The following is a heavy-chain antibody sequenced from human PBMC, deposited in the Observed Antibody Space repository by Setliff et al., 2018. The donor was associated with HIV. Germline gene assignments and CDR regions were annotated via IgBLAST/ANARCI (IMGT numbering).Heavy chain of an antibody. D-gene: IGHD2-15*01. V-gene: IGHV4-34*01. CDR3: ARGGLGVVGAIDY. CDR2: IIHSGGT. Sequence: SETLSLTCAVYGGSLSGYYWTWIRQPPGRGLEWIGEIIHSGGTTYNRSLKSRVTISVDTSKNQFSLNLSAVTAADTAVYYCARGGLGVVGAIDYWSQGTLVTVSS. CDR1: GGSLSGYY. J-gene: IGHJ4*02.